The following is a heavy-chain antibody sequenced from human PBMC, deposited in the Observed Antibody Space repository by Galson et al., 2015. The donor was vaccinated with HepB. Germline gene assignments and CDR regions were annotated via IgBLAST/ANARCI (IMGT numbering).Heavy chain of an antibody. CDR3: ARDVDWALDY. CDR1: RYTFNKYG. D-gene: IGHD3-9*01. V-gene: IGHV1-18*01. Sequence: SVKVSCKASRYTFNKYGISWVRQAPGQGLEWMGWISTKRGNTKHAQNFQGRVTMTTETSTNTAYMELRSLRSADTAVYYCARDVDWALDYWGQGTLVTVSS. CDR2: ISTKRGNT. J-gene: IGHJ4*02.